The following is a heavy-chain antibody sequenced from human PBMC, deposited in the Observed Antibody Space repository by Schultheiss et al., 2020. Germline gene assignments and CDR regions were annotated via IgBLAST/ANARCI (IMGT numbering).Heavy chain of an antibody. J-gene: IGHJ5*02. CDR2: IDWDDDK. CDR3: AHRRSSSSWFRDGWFDP. Sequence: SGPTLVKPTQTLTLTCTFSGFSLSTSGMCVSWIRQPPGKALEWLACIDWDDDKRYSPSLKSRLTITKDTSKNQVVLTMTNMDPVDTATYYCAHRRSSSSWFRDGWFDPWGQGTLVTVSS. D-gene: IGHD6-13*01. CDR1: GFSLSTSGMC. V-gene: IGHV2-5*08.